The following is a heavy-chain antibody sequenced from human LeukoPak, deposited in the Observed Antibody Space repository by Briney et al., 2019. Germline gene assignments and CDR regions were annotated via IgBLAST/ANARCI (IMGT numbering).Heavy chain of an antibody. CDR1: GFTFDEYA. Sequence: GGSLRLSCAASGFTFDEYAIHWVRQAPGKGLEWVSLISGDGVRTFYTDSVKGRFTISRDNSKNSLYLQMNSLRTEDTALYYCAKDLTSVYDAFNIWGQGTMVTVSS. V-gene: IGHV3-43*02. CDR3: AKDLTSVYDAFNI. J-gene: IGHJ3*02. CDR2: ISGDGVRT.